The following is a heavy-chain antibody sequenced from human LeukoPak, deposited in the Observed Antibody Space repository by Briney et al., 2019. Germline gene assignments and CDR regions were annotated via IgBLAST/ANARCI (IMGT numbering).Heavy chain of an antibody. J-gene: IGHJ4*02. V-gene: IGHV3-43*01. CDR1: GFTFDDYT. CDR2: ISWDGGST. Sequence: GGSLRLSCAASGFTFDDYTMHWVRQAPGKGLEWVSLISWDGGSTYYVDSVKGRFTISRDNAKNSLYLQMNSLRAEDTAVYYCARWGIAGDLDYWGQGTLVTVSS. CDR3: ARWGIAGDLDY. D-gene: IGHD6-13*01.